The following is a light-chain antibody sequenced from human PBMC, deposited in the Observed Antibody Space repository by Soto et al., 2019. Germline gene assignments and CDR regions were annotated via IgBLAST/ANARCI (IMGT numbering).Light chain of an antibody. V-gene: IGKV3-20*01. CDR2: GAS. CDR3: QHYDSLPIT. CDR1: QSVSSSY. Sequence: ELVLTQSPCTLSLSPGERATLSCRASQSVSSSYLAWYQQKPXQPPRLLIYGASSRATGIPDRFSGSGSGRDLRLTISRLEPEDFAVFYCQHYDSLPITFGQGTRLEIK. J-gene: IGKJ5*01.